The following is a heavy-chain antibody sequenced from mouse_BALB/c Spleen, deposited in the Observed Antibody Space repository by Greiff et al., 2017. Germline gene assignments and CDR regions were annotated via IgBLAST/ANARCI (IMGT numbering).Heavy chain of an antibody. CDR2: IDPENGNT. D-gene: IGHD2-14*01. Sequence: EVKLVESGAELVRPGALVKLSCKASGFNIKDYYMHWVKQRPEQGLEWIGWIDPENGNTIYDPKFQGKASITADTSSNTAYLQLSSLTSEDTAVYYCARRGYDGWFAYWGQGTLVTVSA. V-gene: IGHV14-1*02. CDR3: ARRGYDGWFAY. J-gene: IGHJ3*01. CDR1: GFNIKDYY.